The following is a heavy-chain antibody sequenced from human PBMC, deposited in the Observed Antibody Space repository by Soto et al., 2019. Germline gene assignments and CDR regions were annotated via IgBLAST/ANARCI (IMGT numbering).Heavy chain of an antibody. CDR3: ARMSYFYDQRSFDL. V-gene: IGHV4-30-4*01. D-gene: IGHD3-22*01. CDR1: CVSTNSNDYY. CDR2: VYYSGNT. Sequence: PSETWPLTCAVACVSTNSNDYYWSWICQNPGQGLEWSGYVYYSGNTDYIPSLKSRVSMSIDQSQTQFTLNLNSVTAAATATYSCARMSYFYDQRSFDLCGRGTLPTVSS. J-gene: IGHJ2*01.